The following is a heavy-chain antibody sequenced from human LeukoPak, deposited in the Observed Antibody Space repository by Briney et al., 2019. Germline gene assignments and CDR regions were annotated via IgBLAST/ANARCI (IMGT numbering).Heavy chain of an antibody. D-gene: IGHD2/OR15-2a*01. V-gene: IGHV3-64*01. Sequence: SGGSLRLSCAASGFTFSSYAMHWVRQAPGKGLEYVSAISSNGGSTYYANSVKGRFTISRDNSKNTLYLQMGSLRAEDMAVYYCARGTILSLRAPDYFDYWGQGTLVTVSS. J-gene: IGHJ4*02. CDR2: ISSNGGST. CDR1: GFTFSSYA. CDR3: ARGTILSLRAPDYFDY.